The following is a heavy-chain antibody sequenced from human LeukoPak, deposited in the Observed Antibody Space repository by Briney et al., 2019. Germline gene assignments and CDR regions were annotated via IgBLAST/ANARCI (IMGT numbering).Heavy chain of an antibody. V-gene: IGHV3-9*01. D-gene: IGHD6-19*01. CDR2: IRWNSGTI. J-gene: IGHJ4*02. CDR1: GFIFNNYA. Sequence: GGSLRLSCAGSGFIFNNYAMHWVRQPPGKGLEWVSGIRWNSGTIDYADSVRGRFTISRDNAKNSLYLQMDSLRVEDTAFYYCAKDNRRHYTSGPNPDSLHWGQGALVTVSS. CDR3: AKDNRRHYTSGPNPDSLH.